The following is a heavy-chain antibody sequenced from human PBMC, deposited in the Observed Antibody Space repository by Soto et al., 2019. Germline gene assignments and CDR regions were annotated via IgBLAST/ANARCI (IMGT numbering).Heavy chain of an antibody. J-gene: IGHJ6*02. D-gene: IGHD3-16*01. V-gene: IGHV1-46*01. CDR1: GDSVSNDY. CDR3: AKGRGGKTVANFGMDV. CDR2: ISPFGGAT. Sequence: ASVKVSCNASGDSVSNDYLHWVRQAPGQGFEWLGLISPFGGATAYAQRFKGRVTVTMDKSSTTFYLELSSLRSDDTAVYYCAKGRGGKTVANFGMDVWGQGVTVTVSS.